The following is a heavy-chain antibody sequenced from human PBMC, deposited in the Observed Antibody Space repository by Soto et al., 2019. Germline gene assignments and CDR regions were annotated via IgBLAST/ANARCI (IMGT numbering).Heavy chain of an antibody. CDR1: GFTFSSYA. V-gene: IGHV3-23*01. CDR3: AKDHGDLDAFDI. J-gene: IGHJ3*02. Sequence: SLRLSCAASGFTFSSYAMSWVRQAPGKGLEWVSAISGSGGSTYYADSVKGRFTISRDNSKNTLYLQMNSLRAEDTAVYYCAKDHGDLDAFDIWGQGTMVTVSS. CDR2: ISGSGGST. D-gene: IGHD4-17*01.